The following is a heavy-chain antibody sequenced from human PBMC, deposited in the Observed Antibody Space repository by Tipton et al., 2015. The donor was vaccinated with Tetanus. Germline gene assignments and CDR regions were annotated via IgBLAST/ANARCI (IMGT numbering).Heavy chain of an antibody. CDR3: ARARGVAVAGGGY. J-gene: IGHJ4*02. CDR1: GFTVSSNY. D-gene: IGHD6-19*01. V-gene: IGHV3-66*01. CDR2: IYSGGST. Sequence: SLRLSCAASGFTVSSNYMNWVRQAPGKGLEWVSVIYSGGSTYYADSVKGRFTISRDNSKNTLYLQMNSLRAEDTAVYYCARARGVAVAGGGYWGQGTLVTVSS.